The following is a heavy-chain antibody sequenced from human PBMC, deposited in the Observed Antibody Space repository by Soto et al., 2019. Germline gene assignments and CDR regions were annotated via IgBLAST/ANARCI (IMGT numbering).Heavy chain of an antibody. CDR2: IYYSGST. CDR3: AREGIAARRWFDP. CDR1: GGSISSGGYY. Sequence: QVQLQESGPGLVKPSQTLSLTCTVSGGSISSGGYYWSWIRQHPGKGLEWIGYIYYSGSTYYNPSLKSRVTTSVDTSKNQFSLKLSSVTAADTAVYYCAREGIAARRWFDPWGQGTLVTVSS. J-gene: IGHJ5*02. D-gene: IGHD6-6*01. V-gene: IGHV4-31*03.